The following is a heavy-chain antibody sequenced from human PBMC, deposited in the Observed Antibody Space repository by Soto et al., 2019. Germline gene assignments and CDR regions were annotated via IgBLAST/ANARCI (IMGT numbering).Heavy chain of an antibody. CDR1: RSTFSNYT. J-gene: IGHJ6*02. CDR2: IIPVLGVT. Sequence: QVQLVQSGAEMKRPGSSVKVSSQASRSTFSNYTVSWVRQAPGQGLEWMGRIIPVLGVTNYAQKFKGRVKITADKSKTTAYMELSSLRSGDTAVYYCARPRYCGADCYSNYYYGLDVWGQGTTVTVSS. D-gene: IGHD2-21*02. V-gene: IGHV1-69*02. CDR3: ARPRYCGADCYSNYYYGLDV.